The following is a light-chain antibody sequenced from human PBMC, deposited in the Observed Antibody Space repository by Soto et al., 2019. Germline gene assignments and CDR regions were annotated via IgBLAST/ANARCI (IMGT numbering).Light chain of an antibody. J-gene: IGKJ4*01. CDR1: ESVSSN. CDR3: QQYNNWPLT. CDR2: GAS. Sequence: EIVLTQSQATLSVSPGARATLSCRASESVSSNLAWYQQKPGQAPRLLIYGASTRATGIPARFSGSGSGTEFTLTISSLQSEDFAVYYCQQYNNWPLTFGGGTKVDIK. V-gene: IGKV3-15*01.